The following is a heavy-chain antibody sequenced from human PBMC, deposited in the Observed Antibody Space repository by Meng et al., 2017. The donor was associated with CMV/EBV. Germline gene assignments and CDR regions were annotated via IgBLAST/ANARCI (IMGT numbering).Heavy chain of an antibody. V-gene: IGHV4-4*07. J-gene: IGHJ4*02. D-gene: IGHD6-19*01. CDR3: ARDSSGWYPHFDY. CDR2: IYTSGST. CDR1: GGAIISYD. Sequence: QLQLQGSGPGLIQPSGTLSLSFTVSGGAIISYDWSWIRQPAGKVLEWIGRIYTSGSTNYNPSLKSRVTMSVDTSKNQFSLKLSSVTAADTAVYYCARDSSGWYPHFDYWGQGTLVTVSS.